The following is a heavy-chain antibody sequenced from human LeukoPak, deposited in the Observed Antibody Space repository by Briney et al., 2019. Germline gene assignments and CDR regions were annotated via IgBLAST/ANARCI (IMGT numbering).Heavy chain of an antibody. CDR2: INPNSGGT. Sequence: ASVKLSCKASGYTFTGYYVHWVRQAPGQGLEWMGWINPNSGGTNYAQKFQGRVTMTRDTSISTAYMELSRLRSDDTAVYYCARDRRVYYDSSGYSWWSFDYWGQGTLVTVSS. V-gene: IGHV1-2*02. CDR3: ARDRRVYYDSSGYSWWSFDY. D-gene: IGHD3-22*01. J-gene: IGHJ4*02. CDR1: GYTFTGYY.